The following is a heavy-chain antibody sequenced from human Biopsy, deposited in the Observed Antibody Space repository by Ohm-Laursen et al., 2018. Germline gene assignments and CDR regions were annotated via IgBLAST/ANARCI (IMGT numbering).Heavy chain of an antibody. J-gene: IGHJ3*02. D-gene: IGHD3-3*01. CDR1: GYTFTSFD. CDR2: MNPNSGNT. CDR3: ARDPGYDFWSGSDPFDI. V-gene: IGHV1-8*01. Sequence: GSSVKVSCKASGYTFTSFDINWVRQATGQGLEWMGWMNPNSGNTGYAQKLQGRASMTTDTSTRTAYMELRSLRSGDTAIYFCARDPGYDFWSGSDPFDIWGQGTLVTVS.